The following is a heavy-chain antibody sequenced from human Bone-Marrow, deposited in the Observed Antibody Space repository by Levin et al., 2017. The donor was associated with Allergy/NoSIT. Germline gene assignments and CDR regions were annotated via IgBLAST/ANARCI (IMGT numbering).Heavy chain of an antibody. Sequence: ASVKVSCKASGGTFSSYAISWVRQAPGQGLEWMGGIIPIFGTANYAQKFQGRVTITADKSTSTAYMELSSLRSEDTAVYYCARLAAGTTAFDYWGQGTLVTVSS. CDR2: IIPIFGTA. V-gene: IGHV1-69*06. CDR1: GGTFSSYA. CDR3: ARLAAGTTAFDY. D-gene: IGHD1-14*01. J-gene: IGHJ4*02.